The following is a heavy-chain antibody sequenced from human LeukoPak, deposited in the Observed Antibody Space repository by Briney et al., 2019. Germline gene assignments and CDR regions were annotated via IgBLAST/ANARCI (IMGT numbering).Heavy chain of an antibody. CDR3: ARDHSGYFA. D-gene: IGHD3-22*01. Sequence: RWSLRLSCAASGFTFSSYWMHWVRQAPGKGLVWVSRINSDGSSTSYADSVKGRFTLSIDNAKNTLYLQMTSLTAEDTAVYYCARDHSGYFAWGQGTLVTVSS. V-gene: IGHV3-74*01. J-gene: IGHJ5*02. CDR2: INSDGSST. CDR1: GFTFSSYW.